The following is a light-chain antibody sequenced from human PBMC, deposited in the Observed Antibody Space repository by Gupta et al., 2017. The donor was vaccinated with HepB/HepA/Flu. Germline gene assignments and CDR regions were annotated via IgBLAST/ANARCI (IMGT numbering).Light chain of an antibody. CDR1: QSVRSSY. V-gene: IGKV3-20*01. CDR3: QHYGSSLWT. J-gene: IGKJ1*01. Sequence: DIALTQSPGTLSLSPGERATLSCRASQSVRSSYLAWYQQKPGQAPRLLIYGASSRATGIPDRFSGSGSGTDFTLTISRREPEDFAVYYCQHYGSSLWTFGQGTKVEIK. CDR2: GAS.